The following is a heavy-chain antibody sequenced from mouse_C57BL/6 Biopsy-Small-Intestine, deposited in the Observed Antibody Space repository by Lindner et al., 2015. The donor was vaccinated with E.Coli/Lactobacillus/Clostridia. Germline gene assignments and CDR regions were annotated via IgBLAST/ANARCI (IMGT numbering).Heavy chain of an antibody. CDR3: ARGYSNYWFTD. Sequence: VQLQESGAELVKPGASVKISCKASGYSFTGYNMNWVKQSHGKSLEWIGNINPYYGSTNYNQKFKDKATLTVDKSSSTAYMQLNSLTSEDSAVYYCARGYSNYWFTDWGQGTLVTVSA. CDR1: GYSFTGYN. J-gene: IGHJ3*01. V-gene: IGHV1-39*01. CDR2: INPYYGST. D-gene: IGHD2-5*01.